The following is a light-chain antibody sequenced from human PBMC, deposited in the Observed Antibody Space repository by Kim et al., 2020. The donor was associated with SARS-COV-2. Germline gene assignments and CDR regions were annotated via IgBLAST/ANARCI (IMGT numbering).Light chain of an antibody. CDR2: AAS. J-gene: IGKJ1*01. CDR1: QGISNY. Sequence: PLTQSPSSLSASVGDRVTITCRASQGISNYLAWYQQKPGKVPKLLIYAASTLQSGVPSRFSGSGSGTDFTLTISSLQPEDVATYYCQKYNSASWTFGQGTKVDIK. CDR3: QKYNSASWT. V-gene: IGKV1-27*01.